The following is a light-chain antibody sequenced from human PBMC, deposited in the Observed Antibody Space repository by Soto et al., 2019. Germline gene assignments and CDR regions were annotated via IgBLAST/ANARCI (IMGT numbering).Light chain of an antibody. J-gene: IGKJ3*01. CDR3: MQSIQLPFT. CDR2: EVF. Sequence: DIVMTQAPLSLSVTPGQPASISCNSSQSLLHGDGKTYLYWFLQKPGHPPQLLIYEVFNRFSGVPDRFSGSGSGTDFTLKISRVEAEDVGVYSCMQSIQLPFTFGPGTKVDIK. CDR1: QSLLHGDGKTY. V-gene: IGKV2D-29*01.